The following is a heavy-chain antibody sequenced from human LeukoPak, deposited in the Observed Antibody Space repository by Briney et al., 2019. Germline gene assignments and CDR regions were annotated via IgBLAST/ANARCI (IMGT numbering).Heavy chain of an antibody. CDR1: GLTFSIYA. Sequence: PGGSLRLSCAASGLTFSIYATTWVRQAPGKGLEWVSSISSGGSTHYAESVKGRFTISRDNSKNTVYLQMNSLRAEDTAVYYCANRAVAGSVSPFDYWGQGTLVTVSS. CDR3: ANRAVAGSVSPFDY. J-gene: IGHJ4*02. CDR2: ISSGGST. V-gene: IGHV3-23*01. D-gene: IGHD6-19*01.